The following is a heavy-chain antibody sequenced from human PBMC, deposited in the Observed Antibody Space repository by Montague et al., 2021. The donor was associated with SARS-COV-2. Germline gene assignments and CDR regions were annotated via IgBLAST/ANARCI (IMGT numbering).Heavy chain of an antibody. D-gene: IGHD4-23*01. CDR1: GGSISSSSYH. CDR2: IYYSGST. J-gene: IGHJ4*02. V-gene: IGHV4-39*01. Sequence: SETLSLTCIVSGGSISSSSYHWGWIRQPPGKGLEWIGTIYYSGSTYYNPSLKSRVTISVDTSKNQFSLKLSSVTAADTAVYYCARLRYYGVNSGFQGLVDYWGQGALDTVSS. CDR3: ARLRYYGVNSGFQGLVDY.